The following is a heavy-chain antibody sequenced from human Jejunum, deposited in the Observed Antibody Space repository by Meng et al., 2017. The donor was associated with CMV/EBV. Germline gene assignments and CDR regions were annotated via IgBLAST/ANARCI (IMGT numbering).Heavy chain of an antibody. D-gene: IGHD4/OR15-4a*01. CDR3: ARDRHYGADY. V-gene: IGHV3-74*01. CDR1: GFTFSSYW. J-gene: IGHJ4*02. Sequence: CAAFGFTFSSYWMHWVRQAPGKGLVWVSRIKSDGISTTYADSVKGRFTISRDNAKNTLYLQMNSLRAEDTAVYYCARDRHYGADYWGQGTLVTVSS. CDR2: IKSDGIST.